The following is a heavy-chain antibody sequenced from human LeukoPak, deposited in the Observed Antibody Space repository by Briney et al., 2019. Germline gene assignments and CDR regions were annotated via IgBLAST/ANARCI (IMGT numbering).Heavy chain of an antibody. D-gene: IGHD1-7*01. J-gene: IGHJ6*02. V-gene: IGHV4-59*01. CDR1: GVSISSYY. Sequence: PSETLSLTCTVSGVSISSYYWSWIRQPPGKGLDWIGYIYYSGSTNYNPSLKSRVTISVDTSKNQFSLKLSSVTAADTAVYYCARDNWNYGSSMDVWGQGTTVTVSS. CDR2: IYYSGST. CDR3: ARDNWNYGSSMDV.